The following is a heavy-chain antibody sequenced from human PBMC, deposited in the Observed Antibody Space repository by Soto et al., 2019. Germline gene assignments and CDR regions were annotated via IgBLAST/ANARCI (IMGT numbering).Heavy chain of an antibody. V-gene: IGHV4-39*01. CDR2: VYYSGST. CDR1: GGSISSGSYY. Sequence: SETLSLTCTVSGGSISSGSYYWCWIRQPPGKGLEWIGRVYYSGSTYYNPSLKSRVTISVDPSKNQFSLKLSSVTAADTAVYYFSRHTYYDNSCLYYWAQGTLISVSS. J-gene: IGHJ4*02. CDR3: SRHTYYDNSCLYY. D-gene: IGHD3-22*01.